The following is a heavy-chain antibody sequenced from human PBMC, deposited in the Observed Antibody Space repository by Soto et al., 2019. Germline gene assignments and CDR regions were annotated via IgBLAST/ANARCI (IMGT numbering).Heavy chain of an antibody. CDR1: GGTFSSYA. CDR2: IIPIFGTA. CDR3: ARGGVGAAQNYDAFDI. V-gene: IGHV1-69*01. D-gene: IGHD1-26*01. Sequence: QVQLVQSGAEVKKPGSSVKVSCKAPGGTFSSYAISWVRQAPGQGLEWMGGIIPIFGTANYAQKFQGRVTITADESTSTAYMELSSLRSEDTAVYYCARGGVGAAQNYDAFDIWGQGTMVTVSS. J-gene: IGHJ3*02.